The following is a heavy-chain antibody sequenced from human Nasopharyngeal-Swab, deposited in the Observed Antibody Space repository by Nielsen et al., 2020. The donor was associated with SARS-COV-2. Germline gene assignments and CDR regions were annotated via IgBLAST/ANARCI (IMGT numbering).Heavy chain of an antibody. J-gene: IGHJ5*02. Sequence: GESLKISCAASGFTFDDYGMSWVRQAPGKGLEWVSVINWNGGSTGYADSVKGRFTISRDNAKNSLYLQMNSLRAEDTALYHCAREYYDGGFDPWGQGTLVTVSS. V-gene: IGHV3-20*01. CDR3: AREYYDGGFDP. CDR1: GFTFDDYG. D-gene: IGHD3-3*01. CDR2: INWNGGST.